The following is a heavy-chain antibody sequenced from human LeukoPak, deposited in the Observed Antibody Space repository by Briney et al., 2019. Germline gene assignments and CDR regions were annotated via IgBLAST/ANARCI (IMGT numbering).Heavy chain of an antibody. CDR2: IIPILGIA. CDR1: GGTFSSYA. D-gene: IGHD6-13*01. J-gene: IGHJ5*02. CDR3: ASRCESSSHDWFDP. V-gene: IGHV1-69*04. Sequence: SVKVSCKASGGTFSSYAISWVRQAPGQGLEWMGRIIPILGIANYAQKFQGRVTITADKSTRTAYMELSSLRSEDTAVYYCASRCESSSHDWFDPWGQGTLVTVSS.